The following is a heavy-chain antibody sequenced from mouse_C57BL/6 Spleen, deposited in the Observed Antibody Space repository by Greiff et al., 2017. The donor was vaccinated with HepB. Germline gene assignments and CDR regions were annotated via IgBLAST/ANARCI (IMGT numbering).Heavy chain of an antibody. V-gene: IGHV5-4*01. Sequence: EVQLVESGGGLVKPGGSLKLSCAASGFTFSSYAMSWVRQTPEKRLEWVATISDGGSYTYYPDNVKGRFTISRDNAKNNLYLQMSHLKSEDTAMYYCARDGNGYDEGFAYWGQGTLVTVSA. J-gene: IGHJ3*01. CDR3: ARDGNGYDEGFAY. CDR2: ISDGGSYT. D-gene: IGHD2-2*01. CDR1: GFTFSSYA.